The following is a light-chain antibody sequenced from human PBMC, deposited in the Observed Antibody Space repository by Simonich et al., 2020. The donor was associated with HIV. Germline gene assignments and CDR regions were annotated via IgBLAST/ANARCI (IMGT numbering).Light chain of an antibody. J-gene: IGKJ1*01. Sequence: EIVMTQSPATLSVSPGERATLSCRASQSVSSNLAWYRQKPGQAPRLLIYGASTRATGIPARFSGSGSGTEFTLTISSLQSEDFAVYYCQQYYSTPPTFGQGTKVEIK. CDR2: GAS. V-gene: IGKV3-15*01. CDR1: QSVSSN. CDR3: QQYYSTPPT.